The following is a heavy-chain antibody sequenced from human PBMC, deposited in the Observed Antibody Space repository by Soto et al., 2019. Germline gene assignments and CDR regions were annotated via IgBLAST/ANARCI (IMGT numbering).Heavy chain of an antibody. CDR3: ARAEVGTKGVFDY. CDR1: GDSVSSNSAA. D-gene: IGHD1-26*01. J-gene: IGHJ4*02. CDR2: TYYRSKWDN. V-gene: IGHV6-1*01. Sequence: PSQTLSLTCAISGDSVSSNSAAWSWIRQSPSRDLEWLGRTYYRSKWDNDYAVSVKSRITINPDTSKNHFSLQLNSMTPEDTAVYYCARAEVGTKGVFDYWGQGTLVTVSS.